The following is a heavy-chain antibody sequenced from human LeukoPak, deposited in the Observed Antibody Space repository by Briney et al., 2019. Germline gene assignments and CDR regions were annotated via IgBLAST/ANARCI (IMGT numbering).Heavy chain of an antibody. CDR3: ARGAYCGSASCYVTD. J-gene: IGHJ4*02. D-gene: IGHD2-2*01. CDR2: IYPSGST. CDR1: GGSISDYF. Sequence: PSETLSLTCTVSGGSISDYFWTWIRQPAGKGLKWIGRIYPSGSTNYNPSLRSRVTILVDKSKNQFSLKLNSVTAADTAVFYCARGAYCGSASCYVTDWGQGTLVTVSP. V-gene: IGHV4-4*07.